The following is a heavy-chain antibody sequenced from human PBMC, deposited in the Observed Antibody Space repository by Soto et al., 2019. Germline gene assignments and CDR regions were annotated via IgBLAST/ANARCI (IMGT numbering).Heavy chain of an antibody. CDR3: ASIRANTYYYGMDV. Sequence: QVQLVQSGAEMKKPGSSVKVSCKASGGTFSSYAISWVRQAPGQGLEWMGGIIPIFGTADYAQKFQGRVTITADESTSTAYLELSSLRSEDTAVYYCASIRANTYYYGMDVWGQGTTVTVSS. D-gene: IGHD3-10*01. CDR2: IIPIFGTA. V-gene: IGHV1-69*12. J-gene: IGHJ6*02. CDR1: GGTFSSYA.